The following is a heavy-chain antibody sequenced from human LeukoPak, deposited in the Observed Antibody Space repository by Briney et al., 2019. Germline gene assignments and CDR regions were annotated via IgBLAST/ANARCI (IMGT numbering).Heavy chain of an antibody. CDR1: GFTFSRYW. Sequence: GESLRLSCVGSGFTFSRYWMHWVRQAPGKGLVWVSRMNTDGSRTDYADSVKGRFTISRDNAKNTLYLQMNSLRAEDTAVYSCASDFGGSDDYWGQGTLVTVSS. J-gene: IGHJ4*02. D-gene: IGHD2-15*01. CDR3: ASDFGGSDDY. CDR2: MNTDGSRT. V-gene: IGHV3-74*01.